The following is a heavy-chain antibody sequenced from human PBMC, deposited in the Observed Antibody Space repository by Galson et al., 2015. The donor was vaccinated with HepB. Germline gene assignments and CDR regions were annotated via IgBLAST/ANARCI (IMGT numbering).Heavy chain of an antibody. Sequence: SVKVSCKAFGGTFSSYPISWVRQAPGQGLEWMGGIIPIFGTANYAQKFQGRVTISADISTNTVYMELSSLRSEDTAVYYCARELGKSQGRGAFDIWGQGTMVTVSS. V-gene: IGHV1-69*06. J-gene: IGHJ3*02. CDR3: ARELGKSQGRGAFDI. CDR1: GGTFSSYP. D-gene: IGHD7-27*01. CDR2: IIPIFGTA.